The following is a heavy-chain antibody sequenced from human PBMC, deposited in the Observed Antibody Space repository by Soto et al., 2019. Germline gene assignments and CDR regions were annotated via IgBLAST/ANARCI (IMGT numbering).Heavy chain of an antibody. D-gene: IGHD3-22*01. V-gene: IGHV1-46*01. J-gene: IGHJ3*02. Sequence: QVQLVQSGAEVKKPGASVKVSCKASGYTFTTYYMHWIRQAPGQGLEWMGIIDPRAGSTSHAQKFQGRVTMTRDTSTSTVYMDLRSLRSEDTAAYYCARAGYYDSSGYDGFDIWGQGTMVTVSS. CDR2: IDPRAGST. CDR1: GYTFTTYY. CDR3: ARAGYYDSSGYDGFDI.